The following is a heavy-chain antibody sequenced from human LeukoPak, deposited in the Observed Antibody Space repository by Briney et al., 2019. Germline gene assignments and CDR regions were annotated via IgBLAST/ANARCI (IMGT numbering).Heavy chain of an antibody. J-gene: IGHJ3*02. CDR1: GFTFSDYY. Sequence: GGSLRLSCAASGFTFSDYYMSWIRQAPGKGLEWVSYISSSGSTIYYADSVKGRFTISRDNAKNTLYLQMNSLRAEDTAVYYCVHSGAYDAFDIWGQGTMVTVSS. V-gene: IGHV3-11*04. CDR3: VHSGAYDAFDI. CDR2: ISSSGSTI. D-gene: IGHD1-26*01.